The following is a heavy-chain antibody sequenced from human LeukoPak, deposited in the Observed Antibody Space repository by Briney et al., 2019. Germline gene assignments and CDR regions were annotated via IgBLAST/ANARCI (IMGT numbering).Heavy chain of an antibody. V-gene: IGHV1-18*01. J-gene: IGHJ3*02. CDR3: ARDRLSGDGYCSGGSCCWDLTKNDAFDI. CDR2: SRIDNGNT. CDR1: VYTFTSYG. Sequence: ASVTVSFMSSVYTFTSYGISWVRQAAGQGLEWMGWSRIDNGNTKYAQKLQGRVTMTTDTSTSTAYMELRSLTSDDTAVYYCARDRLSGDGYCSGGSCCWDLTKNDAFDIWGQGTMVTVSS. D-gene: IGHD2-15*01.